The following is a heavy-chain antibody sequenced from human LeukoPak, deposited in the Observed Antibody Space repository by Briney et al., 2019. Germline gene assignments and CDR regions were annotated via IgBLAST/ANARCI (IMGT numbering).Heavy chain of an antibody. V-gene: IGHV1-2*02. CDR3: ARARVTAMVSPATY. CDR1: GYTFTGYY. Sequence: ASVKVSCKASGYTFTGYYMHWVRQAPGQGLEWMVWINPNSGGTNYAQKFQGRVTMTRDTSISTAYMELSRLRSDDTAVYYCARARVTAMVSPATYWGQGTLVTVSS. CDR2: INPNSGGT. D-gene: IGHD5-18*01. J-gene: IGHJ4*02.